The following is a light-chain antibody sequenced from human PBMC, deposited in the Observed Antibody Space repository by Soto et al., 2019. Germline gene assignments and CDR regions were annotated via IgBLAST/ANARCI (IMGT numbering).Light chain of an antibody. J-gene: IGKJ2*01. CDR1: QSVSSY. V-gene: IGKV3-11*01. CDR3: QQRSNWPPDKYT. CDR2: DAS. Sequence: ELVLTQSPATLSLSPGERATLSCRASQSVSSYLAWYQQKPGQAPRLLIYDASNRATGIPARFSGSGSGTDFTLTISSLEPEDFAVYYCQQRSNWPPDKYTFGQGTKLEI.